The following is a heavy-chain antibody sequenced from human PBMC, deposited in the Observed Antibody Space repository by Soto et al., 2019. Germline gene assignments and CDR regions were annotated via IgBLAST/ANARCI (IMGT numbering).Heavy chain of an antibody. Sequence: QVQLVQSGAEVKKPGSSVKVSCKASGGTFSSYAISWVRQAPGQGLEWMGGIIPIFGTANYAQKFQGRVTITGGESTGTAHMGLSSLRSEDTAVYYCSGFARGGGGDYWGQGTLVTVSS. J-gene: IGHJ4*02. V-gene: IGHV1-69*01. D-gene: IGHD3-10*01. CDR2: IIPIFGTA. CDR1: GGTFSSYA. CDR3: SGFARGGGGDY.